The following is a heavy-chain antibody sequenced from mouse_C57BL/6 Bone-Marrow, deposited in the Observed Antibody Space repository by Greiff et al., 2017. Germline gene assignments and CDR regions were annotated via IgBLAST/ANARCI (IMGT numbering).Heavy chain of an antibody. J-gene: IGHJ3*01. Sequence: EVQLQQSGAELVRPGASVTLSCTASGFNIKDDYMHWVKQRPEQGLEWIGWIDPENGDTEYASKFQGKATITVDTSSTTAYLQLSSLTSDDTAVYYCTRIAYWGQGTLVTVSA. V-gene: IGHV14-4*01. CDR2: IDPENGDT. CDR1: GFNIKDDY. CDR3: TRIAY.